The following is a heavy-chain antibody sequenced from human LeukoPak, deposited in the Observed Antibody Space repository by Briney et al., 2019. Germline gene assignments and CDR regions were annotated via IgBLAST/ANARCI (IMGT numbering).Heavy chain of an antibody. J-gene: IGHJ5*02. CDR2: IYYSGST. CDR1: GGSISSSSYY. CDR3: ARDIVVVVAATRFDP. Sequence: SETLSLTCTVSGGSISSSSYYWGWIRQPPGKGLEWIGSIYYSGSTYYNPSLKSRVTISVDMSKNQFSLKLSSVTAADTAVYYCARDIVVVVAATRFDPWGQGTLVTVSS. D-gene: IGHD2-15*01. V-gene: IGHV4-39*07.